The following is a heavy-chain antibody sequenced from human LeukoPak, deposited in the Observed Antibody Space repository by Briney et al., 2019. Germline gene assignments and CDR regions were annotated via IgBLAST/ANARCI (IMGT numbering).Heavy chain of an antibody. Sequence: SETLSLTCTVSGGSISSYYWSWIRQPPGKGLEWIGDIYYIGSTNYNPSLKSRVTISVDTSKNQFSLKLSSVTAADTAVYYCARETYCAADCYSGFDFWGQGTLVTVSS. D-gene: IGHD2-21*02. CDR2: IYYIGST. V-gene: IGHV4-59*01. CDR1: GGSISSYY. J-gene: IGHJ4*02. CDR3: ARETYCAADCYSGFDF.